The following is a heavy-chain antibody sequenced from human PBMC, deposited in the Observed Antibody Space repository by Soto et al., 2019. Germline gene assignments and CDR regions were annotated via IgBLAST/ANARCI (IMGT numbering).Heavy chain of an antibody. CDR1: GFTFSSFA. J-gene: IGHJ6*02. D-gene: IGHD2-2*01. CDR3: AKGIVVVQAATGYGMDV. V-gene: IGHV3-23*01. Sequence: EVQLLESGGGLVQPGGSLRLSCAASGFTFSSFAMSWVRQAPGKGLEWVSAISGSGGSTYYADSVKGRFTISRDNSKNKLYLQMNSLRAEDTAVYYCAKGIVVVQAATGYGMDVWGQGTTVTVSS. CDR2: ISGSGGST.